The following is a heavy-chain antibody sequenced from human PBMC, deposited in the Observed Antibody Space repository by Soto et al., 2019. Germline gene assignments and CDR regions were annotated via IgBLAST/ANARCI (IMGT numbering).Heavy chain of an antibody. CDR3: ATAYCSSTSCYVFYYGMDV. J-gene: IGHJ6*02. Sequence: ASVKVSCKVSGYTLTELSMHWVRQAPGKGLEWMGGFDPEDGETIYAQKFQGRVTMTEDTSTDTAYMELSSLRSEDTAVYYCATAYCSSTSCYVFYYGMDVWGQGTTVTVSS. D-gene: IGHD2-2*01. CDR2: FDPEDGET. V-gene: IGHV1-24*01. CDR1: GYTLTELS.